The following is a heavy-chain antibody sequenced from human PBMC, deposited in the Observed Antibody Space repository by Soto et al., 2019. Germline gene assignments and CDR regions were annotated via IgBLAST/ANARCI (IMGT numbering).Heavy chain of an antibody. J-gene: IGHJ6*02. Sequence: QVPLVQSGAEVKKPGSSVKVSCKASGGTFTSHAVVWVRQAPGQGLEWMGGIVPILGTSKYAQRFQGRVSLTADGSWSTVYMELSSLRYDDTAIYYCARELERHNYYYGMDVWGQGTTVTVSS. CDR2: IVPILGTS. V-gene: IGHV1-69*01. D-gene: IGHD1-1*01. CDR1: GGTFTSHA. CDR3: ARELERHNYYYGMDV.